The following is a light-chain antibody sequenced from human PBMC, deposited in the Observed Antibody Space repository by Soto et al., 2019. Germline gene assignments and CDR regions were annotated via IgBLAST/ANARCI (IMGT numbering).Light chain of an antibody. V-gene: IGLV2-8*01. CDR3: SSYAGSNKDVI. J-gene: IGLJ2*01. CDR1: SSDVGYYNY. CDR2: EVT. Sequence: QSALTQPPSASGSPGQSVTISCTGTSSDVGYYNYVSWYQQPPGKAPKLMIYEVTKRPSGVPDRFSGSKSGNTASLTVSGLQADDEAEYYCSSYAGSNKDVIFGGGTKLTVL.